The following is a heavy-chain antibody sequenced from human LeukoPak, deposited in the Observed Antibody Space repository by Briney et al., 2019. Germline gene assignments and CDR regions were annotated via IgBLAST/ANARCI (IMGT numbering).Heavy chain of an antibody. CDR3: AKDPSFRSGWAYYFDY. D-gene: IGHD6-19*01. Sequence: GGTLRLSCAPSGFTSADNTMQWGRPTPRKGVEWGLVISWTIGSISYADSVKGRFTISRDNNKNSLYLQMNSLRAEDAGLYYCAKDPSFRSGWAYYFDYWGQGTLVTVSS. CDR1: GFTSADNT. CDR2: ISWTIGSI. J-gene: IGHJ4*02. V-gene: IGHV3-9*02.